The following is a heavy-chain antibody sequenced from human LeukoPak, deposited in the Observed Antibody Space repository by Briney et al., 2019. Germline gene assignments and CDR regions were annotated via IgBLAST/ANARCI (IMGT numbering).Heavy chain of an antibody. J-gene: IGHJ4*02. Sequence: SVKVSCKASGGTFSGYAISWVRQAPGQGLEWMGGIIPIFGTANYAQKFQGRVTITTDESTSTAYMELSSLRSEDTAVYYCASANAQTYYDSSGYWPYWGQGTLVTVSS. CDR3: ASANAQTYYDSSGYWPY. V-gene: IGHV1-69*05. CDR1: GGTFSGYA. CDR2: IIPIFGTA. D-gene: IGHD3-22*01.